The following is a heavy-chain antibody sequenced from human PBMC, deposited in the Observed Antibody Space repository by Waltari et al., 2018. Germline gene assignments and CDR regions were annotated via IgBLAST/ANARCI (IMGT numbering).Heavy chain of an antibody. CDR1: GGSIRHHDPY. Sequence: QLQLQESGPGVVRPSETLSLTCTVSGGSIRHHDPYWHWVRQPPGKGLEWIGSAHYRGTAYYNPSLTGRVVISVDTSKNHFSLRLNSMTAADTAVYYCAREAVLYFGELSGEFDYWGQGSLVTVSS. CDR2: AHYRGTA. CDR3: AREAVLYFGELSGEFDY. J-gene: IGHJ4*02. V-gene: IGHV4-39*07. D-gene: IGHD3-10*01.